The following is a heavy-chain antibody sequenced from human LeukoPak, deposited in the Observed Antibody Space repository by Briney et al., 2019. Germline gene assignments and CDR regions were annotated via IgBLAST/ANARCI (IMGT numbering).Heavy chain of an antibody. D-gene: IGHD2-2*01. CDR1: GYTFSTYY. CDR2: INPNTGGT. CDR3: ARDGRKYQMPPCYYMEV. V-gene: IGHV1-2*02. J-gene: IGHJ6*03. Sequence: ASVRVSCKASGYTFSTYYMHWVRQAPGQGLEWMGWINPNTGGTNYAQKFQGRVTMTRDTSISTAYMEVSSLRSDDTAVYYCARDGRKYQMPPCYYMEVWGRGTTVTVSS.